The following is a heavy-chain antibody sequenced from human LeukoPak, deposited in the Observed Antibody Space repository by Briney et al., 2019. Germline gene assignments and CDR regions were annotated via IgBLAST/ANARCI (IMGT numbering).Heavy chain of an antibody. V-gene: IGHV4-34*01. CDR3: AKDLGQWLVNPIGEFDY. Sequence: SETLSLTCAVYGGSFSDYYWTWIRQPPGKGLEWIGEINHSGSPNNNPSLKSRVSISFDTPKDQFSLKLTSVTAEDTAVYYCAKDLGQWLVNPIGEFDYWGQGTLVTVSS. D-gene: IGHD6-19*01. CDR2: INHSGSP. J-gene: IGHJ4*02. CDR1: GGSFSDYY.